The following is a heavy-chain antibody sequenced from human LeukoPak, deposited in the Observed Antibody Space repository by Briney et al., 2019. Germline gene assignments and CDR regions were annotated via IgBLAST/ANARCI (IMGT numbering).Heavy chain of an antibody. CDR3: ARDLSGVTGYTYGRGIDY. Sequence: PGGSLRLSCAASGFTFSKYGMHWVRQAPGKGLEWVAFIRYDGSNKYYADSVKGRFTISRDNSKNTFYLQMNSLRAEDTAVYYCARDLSGVTGYTYGRGIDYWGQGTLVTVSS. CDR1: GFTFSKYG. D-gene: IGHD5-18*01. J-gene: IGHJ4*02. CDR2: IRYDGSNK. V-gene: IGHV3-30*02.